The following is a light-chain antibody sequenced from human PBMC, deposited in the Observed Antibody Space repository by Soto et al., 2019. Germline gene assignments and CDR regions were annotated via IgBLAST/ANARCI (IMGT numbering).Light chain of an antibody. CDR1: SSNIGSNY. CDR2: TNN. CDR3: AAWDDSLSGLYV. J-gene: IGLJ1*01. V-gene: IGLV1-47*02. Sequence: QSVLTQPPSASGTPGQRVTISCSGSSSNIGSNYVFWYQQLPGTAPKLLIYTNNQRPSGVPDRFSGSKSGTSASLAISGLRSEDEAAYYCAAWDDSLSGLYVFGTGTKVTVL.